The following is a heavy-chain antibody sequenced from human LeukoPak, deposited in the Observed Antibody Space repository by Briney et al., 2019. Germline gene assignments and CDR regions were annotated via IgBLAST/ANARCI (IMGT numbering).Heavy chain of an antibody. CDR3: ARDGFSAREGFDL. Sequence: GASVKVSCKASGGTFSSYAISWVRQAPGQGLEWRGGIIPIFGTANYAQKFQGRVTITTDESTSTAYMELRSLRSDDTAVYYCARDGFSAREGFDLWGRGTLVTVSS. D-gene: IGHD2-15*01. V-gene: IGHV1-69*05. CDR1: GGTFSSYA. J-gene: IGHJ2*01. CDR2: IIPIFGTA.